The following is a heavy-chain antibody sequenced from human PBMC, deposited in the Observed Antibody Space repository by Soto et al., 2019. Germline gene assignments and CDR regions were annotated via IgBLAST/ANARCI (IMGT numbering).Heavy chain of an antibody. CDR2: INSDGSRT. J-gene: IGHJ6*02. CDR3: ARGTLYSSSRYTFYYYYYGMDV. CDR1: GFTFSSYW. V-gene: IGHV3-74*01. D-gene: IGHD6-13*01. Sequence: GGSLRLSCAASGFTFSSYWMHWVRRAPGKWLVWVSRINSDGSRTSYADSVKGRFTISRDNAKNTLYLQMNSLRAEDTAVYYCARGTLYSSSRYTFYYYYYGMDVWGQGXTVTVYS.